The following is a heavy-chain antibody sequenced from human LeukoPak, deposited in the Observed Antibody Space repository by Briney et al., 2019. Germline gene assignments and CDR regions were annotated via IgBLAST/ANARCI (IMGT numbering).Heavy chain of an antibody. CDR2: ISSSSSYI. Sequence: PGGSLRLSCAASGFTFSSYAMSWVRQAPGKGLEWVSSISSSSSYIYYADSVKGRFTISRDNAKNSLYLQMNSLRAEDTAVYYCARDIAKYCGGDCGWGQGTLVTVSS. D-gene: IGHD2-21*02. CDR3: ARDIAKYCGGDCG. J-gene: IGHJ4*02. CDR1: GFTFSSYA. V-gene: IGHV3-21*01.